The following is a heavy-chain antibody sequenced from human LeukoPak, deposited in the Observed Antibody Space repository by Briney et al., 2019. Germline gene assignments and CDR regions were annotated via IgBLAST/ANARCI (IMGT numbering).Heavy chain of an antibody. CDR3: ARLDASGLDY. J-gene: IGHJ4*02. V-gene: IGHV3-48*03. D-gene: IGHD6-19*01. Sequence: GGPLRLSCAASGFTFSSYEMNWVRQAPGKGLEWVSYISGSGRTIYYANSVKGRFTISRDNAKNSLYLQMNSLRADDTAVYYCARLDASGLDYWGQGTLVTVSS. CDR2: ISGSGRTI. CDR1: GFTFSSYE.